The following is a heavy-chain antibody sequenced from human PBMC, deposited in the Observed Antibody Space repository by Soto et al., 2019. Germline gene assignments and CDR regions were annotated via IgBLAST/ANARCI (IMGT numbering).Heavy chain of an antibody. CDR1: GYNFTSYW. D-gene: IGHD6-6*01. CDR2: IDPTDSFT. CDR3: ASPYEYSSSSAAFDI. J-gene: IGHJ3*02. V-gene: IGHV5-10-1*01. Sequence: GESLKISCKGSGYNFTSYWIIWVRQMPGKGLEWMGNIDPTDSFTNYSPSFQGHVTISTDKSMSTAYLQWGTLKASDTAMYYCASPYEYSSSSAAFDIWGQGTMVTVSS.